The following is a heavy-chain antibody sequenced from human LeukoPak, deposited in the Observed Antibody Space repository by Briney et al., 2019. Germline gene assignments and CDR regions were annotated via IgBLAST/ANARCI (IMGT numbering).Heavy chain of an antibody. J-gene: IGHJ4*02. CDR2: ISGSGGST. CDR1: GFTFSSYA. V-gene: IGHV3-23*01. Sequence: GGSLRLSCAASGFTFSSYAMSWVRQTPGKGLEWVSAISGSGGSTYYADSVKGRFTISRDNSKNTLYLQMNSLRAEDTAVYYCAKAPLYDFWSGYYPDYWGQGTLVTVSS. CDR3: AKAPLYDFWSGYYPDY. D-gene: IGHD3-3*01.